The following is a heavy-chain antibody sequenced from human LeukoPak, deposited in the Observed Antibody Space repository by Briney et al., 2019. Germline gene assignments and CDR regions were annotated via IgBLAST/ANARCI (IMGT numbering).Heavy chain of an antibody. CDR1: GFSFSNYW. CDR3: AKDRWDIVVVPAAIDAY. D-gene: IGHD2-2*02. J-gene: IGHJ4*02. Sequence: GGSLRLSCAASGFSFSNYWMSWVRQAPGKGLEWVAVISYDGSNKYYADSVKGRFTISRDNSKNTLYLQMNSLRAEDTAVYYCAKDRWDIVVVPAAIDAYWGQGTLVTVSS. V-gene: IGHV3-30*18. CDR2: ISYDGSNK.